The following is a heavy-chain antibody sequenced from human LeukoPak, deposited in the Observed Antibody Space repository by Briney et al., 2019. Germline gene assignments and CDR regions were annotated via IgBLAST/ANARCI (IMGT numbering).Heavy chain of an antibody. CDR1: GFTFDDYA. CDR3: AKGDCTNGVCYLDY. J-gene: IGHJ4*02. V-gene: IGHV3-9*03. D-gene: IGHD2-8*01. Sequence: PGRSLRLSCAASGFTFDDYAMHWVRQAPGKGLEWASGISWNSGSIGYADSVKGRFTISRDNAKNSLYLQMNSLRAEDMALYYCAKGDCTNGVCYLDYWGQGTLVTVSS. CDR2: ISWNSGSI.